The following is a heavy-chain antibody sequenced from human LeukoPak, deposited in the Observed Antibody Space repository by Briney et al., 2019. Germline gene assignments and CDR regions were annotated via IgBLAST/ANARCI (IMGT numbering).Heavy chain of an antibody. CDR3: AKAYRPFDDTASMDV. D-gene: IGHD3-9*01. J-gene: IGHJ6*02. CDR1: GFTFSDYA. Sequence: PGGSLRLSCAASGFTFSDYAMTWVRQAPGKGLEWVSAISGTGGNTFYVDSVKGRFTISRDKFRNTLYLQMNSLGVEDTALYYCAKAYRPFDDTASMDVWGQGTTVTVSS. V-gene: IGHV3-23*01. CDR2: ISGTGGNT.